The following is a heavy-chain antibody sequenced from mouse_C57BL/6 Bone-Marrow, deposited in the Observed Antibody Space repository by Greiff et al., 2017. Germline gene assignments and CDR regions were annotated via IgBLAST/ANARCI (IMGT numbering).Heavy chain of an antibody. CDR2: INPNYGTT. CDR1: GYSFTDYN. D-gene: IGHD2-3*01. Sequence: EVKLVESGPELVKPGASVKISCKASGYSFTDYNMNWVKQSNGKSLEWIGVINPNYGTTSYNQKFKGKATLTVDQSSSTAYMQLNSLTSEDSAVYYCARWGDGYFHWYFDVWGTGTTVTVSS. CDR3: ARWGDGYFHWYFDV. J-gene: IGHJ1*03. V-gene: IGHV1-39*01.